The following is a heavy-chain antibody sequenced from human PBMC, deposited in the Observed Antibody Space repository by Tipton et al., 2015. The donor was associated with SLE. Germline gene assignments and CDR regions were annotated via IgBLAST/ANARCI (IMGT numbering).Heavy chain of an antibody. V-gene: IGHV4-59*01. CDR3: ARGSRWFDDFWSGYPLGNWFDP. D-gene: IGHD3-3*01. Sequence: TLSLTCDVYGGSFSGYYWSWIRQSPGKGLEWIGYVYDSGTTKYNPSLKSRLTISVDTSKSHFSLKLTSVTAADTAIYYCARGSRWFDDFWSGYPLGNWFDPWGQGTLVTVSS. CDR1: GGSFSGYY. J-gene: IGHJ5*02. CDR2: VYDSGTT.